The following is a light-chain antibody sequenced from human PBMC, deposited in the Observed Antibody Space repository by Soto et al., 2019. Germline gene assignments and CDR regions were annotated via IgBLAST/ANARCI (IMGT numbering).Light chain of an antibody. CDR3: KSYDGSNTYV. CDR1: KSDIGVYDF. J-gene: IGLJ1*01. V-gene: IGLV2-8*01. CDR2: EVV. Sequence: QSALTQPPSASGSPGQSVTISCTGTKSDIGVYDFVSWYQHHPGKAPRLIIYEVVQRPSGVPDRFSGSKSGNTASLTVSGLQDADDADYFCKSYDGSNTYVFGSGTKLTVL.